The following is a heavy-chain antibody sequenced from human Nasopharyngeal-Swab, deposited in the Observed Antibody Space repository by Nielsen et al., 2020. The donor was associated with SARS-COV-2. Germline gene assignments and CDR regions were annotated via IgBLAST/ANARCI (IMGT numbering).Heavy chain of an antibody. CDR3: ARGAYDSSGYFWDY. D-gene: IGHD3-22*01. Sequence: VGQAAAKGPEWVSVIYSGGSTYSADSMKGRVTISRDNSKNTLYLQMNSLRAEDTAVYYCARGAYDSSGYFWDYWGQGTLVTVSS. CDR2: IYSGGST. V-gene: IGHV3-53*01. J-gene: IGHJ4*02.